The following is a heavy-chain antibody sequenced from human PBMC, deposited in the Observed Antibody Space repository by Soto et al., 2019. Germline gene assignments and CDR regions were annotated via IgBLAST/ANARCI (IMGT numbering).Heavy chain of an antibody. V-gene: IGHV4-31*03. J-gene: IGHJ4*02. Sequence: PSETLSLTCTVSGGSISSGGYYWSWIRQHPGKGLEWIGYIYYSGSTYYNPSLKSRVTISVDTSKNQFSLKLSSVTAADTAVYYCASGPVAVAGIWFDYWGQGTLVTVSS. D-gene: IGHD6-19*01. CDR2: IYYSGST. CDR1: GGSISSGGYY. CDR3: ASGPVAVAGIWFDY.